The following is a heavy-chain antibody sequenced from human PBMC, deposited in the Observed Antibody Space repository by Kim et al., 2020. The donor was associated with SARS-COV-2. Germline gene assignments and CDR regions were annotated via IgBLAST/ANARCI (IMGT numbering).Heavy chain of an antibody. CDR1: GYTLTSYD. D-gene: IGHD5-12*01. CDR3: ARVRAWSGYEPYYFDY. Sequence: ASVKVSCKASGYTLTSYDINWVRQATGQGLEWMGWMNPNSANTGYAQKFQGRVTMTRNTSITTAYMDLSSLRFEDTAVYYCARVRAWSGYEPYYFDYWGQGTLVTVSS. V-gene: IGHV1-8*01. J-gene: IGHJ4*02. CDR2: MNPNSANT.